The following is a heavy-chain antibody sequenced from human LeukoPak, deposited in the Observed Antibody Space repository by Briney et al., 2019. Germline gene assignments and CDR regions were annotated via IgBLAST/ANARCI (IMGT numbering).Heavy chain of an antibody. D-gene: IGHD6-19*01. CDR1: GXSFSDYY. V-gene: IGHV4-34*01. Sequence: SETLSLTCAVFGXSFSDYYWSWIRQPPGKGLEWIGEINHSGITNYNPSLKSRVTISADTSKNQFSLKLSSVTAADTSVYYCASDTVAGTGWGQGTLVTVSS. CDR3: ASDTVAGTG. CDR2: INHSGIT. J-gene: IGHJ4*02.